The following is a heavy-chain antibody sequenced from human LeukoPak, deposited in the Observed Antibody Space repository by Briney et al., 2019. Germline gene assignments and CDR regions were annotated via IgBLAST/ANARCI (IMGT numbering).Heavy chain of an antibody. CDR3: ARVGGFGELLPLYYYYYGMDV. V-gene: IGHV4-59*01. Sequence: SETLSLTCTVSGGSISSYYWSWLRQPPGKGLEWIGYIYYSGSTNYNPPLKSRVTISVDTSKNQFSLTLSSVTAADTAVYYCARVGGFGELLPLYYYYYGMDVWGQGTTVTVSS. CDR1: GGSISSYY. D-gene: IGHD3-10*01. CDR2: IYYSGST. J-gene: IGHJ6*02.